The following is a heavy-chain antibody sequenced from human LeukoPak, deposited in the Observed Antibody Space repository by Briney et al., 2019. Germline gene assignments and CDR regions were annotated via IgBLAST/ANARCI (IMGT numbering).Heavy chain of an antibody. CDR2: ISYDGSNK. V-gene: IGHV3-30-3*01. CDR3: ALRVDRLQMYNWFDP. Sequence: PGGSLRLSCAASGFTFSSYAMHWVRQAPGKGLEWVAVISYDGSNKYYADSVKGRFTISRDNSKNTLYLQMNSLRAEDTAVYYCALRVDRLQMYNWFDPWGQGTLVAVSS. D-gene: IGHD3-3*01. J-gene: IGHJ5*02. CDR1: GFTFSSYA.